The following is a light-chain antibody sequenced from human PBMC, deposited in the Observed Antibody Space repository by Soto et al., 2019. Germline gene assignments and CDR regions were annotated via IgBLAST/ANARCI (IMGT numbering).Light chain of an antibody. V-gene: IGLV1-44*01. CDR1: NSNIAGNS. CDR2: KGT. Sequence: QSVLTRTPSVSATPGQRVTISCSGSNSNIAGNSVDWYHQVPGAAPRLLIYKGTLRPPGVPDRFSASKSGTSASLDITGLHSEDEGDYYCASWDNSLNVFGTGTKVTVL. J-gene: IGLJ1*01. CDR3: ASWDNSLNV.